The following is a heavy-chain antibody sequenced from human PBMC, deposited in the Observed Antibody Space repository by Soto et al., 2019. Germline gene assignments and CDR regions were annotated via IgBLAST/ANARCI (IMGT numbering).Heavy chain of an antibody. Sequence: QVQLQESGPGLVEPSQTLSLTCTVSGGSISSVYYYWSWIRQPPGKGLEWIGHIYNSGSTYSNPSLKSXXTXSXXTSKNQFSLNLSSVTATDTAVYYCARGPAGDKVDYWGQGTLVTVSS. D-gene: IGHD7-27*01. J-gene: IGHJ4*02. CDR1: GGSISSVYYY. CDR3: ARGPAGDKVDY. V-gene: IGHV4-30-4*01. CDR2: IYNSGST.